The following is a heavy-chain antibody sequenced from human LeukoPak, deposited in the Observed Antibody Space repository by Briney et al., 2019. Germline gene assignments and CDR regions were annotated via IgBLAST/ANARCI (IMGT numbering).Heavy chain of an antibody. D-gene: IGHD2-2*01. V-gene: IGHV4-31*03. CDR2: KYYSGSA. Sequence: SQTLSLTCSVSGVSVSDGRYYWTWIRQPPGKGLEWIGYKYYSGSAKYNASLKSRLTISIDTSKNQFCLQLSAVTAADTATYYCATLYCSSISSLDASNMCSPGTSVNVS. CDR3: ATLYCSSISSLDASNM. J-gene: IGHJ3*02. CDR1: GVSVSDGRYY.